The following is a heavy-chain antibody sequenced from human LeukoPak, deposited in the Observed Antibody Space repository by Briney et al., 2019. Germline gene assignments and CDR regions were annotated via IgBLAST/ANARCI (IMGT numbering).Heavy chain of an antibody. J-gene: IGHJ4*02. D-gene: IGHD6-13*01. CDR1: GFTFRNYW. CDR3: ASASSHRIAAGGDY. CDR2: INSDGSSR. Sequence: GGSLRLSCAASGFTFRNYWMRWVRQAPGKGLVWVSRINSDGSSRKYADSVKGVFTISRDNAKNTLDLQINSLRAEDTAVYYCASASSHRIAAGGDYWGQGTLVTVSS. V-gene: IGHV3-74*03.